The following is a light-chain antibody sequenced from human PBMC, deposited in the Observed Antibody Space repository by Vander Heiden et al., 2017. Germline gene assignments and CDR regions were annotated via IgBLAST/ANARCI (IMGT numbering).Light chain of an antibody. CDR2: AAS. Sequence: DIQMTQSPSSLSASVGDRVTITCRASQSISSCLNWYQQKPGKAPKLLIYAASNLQSGVPSRFSGSGSGTDFTFTITSLQPEDFATYYCQQSYSTPWTFGQGTKVEIK. CDR1: QSISSC. J-gene: IGKJ1*01. V-gene: IGKV1-39*01. CDR3: QQSYSTPWT.